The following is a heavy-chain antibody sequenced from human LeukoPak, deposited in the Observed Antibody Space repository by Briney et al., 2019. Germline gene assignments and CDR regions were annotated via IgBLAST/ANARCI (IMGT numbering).Heavy chain of an antibody. CDR1: GGSISSSNFY. CDR3: ARVEEGYGSGRRENYYYYYMDV. J-gene: IGHJ6*03. V-gene: IGHV4-61*02. CDR2: IYTSGST. D-gene: IGHD3-10*01. Sequence: PSETLSLTCTVSGGSISSSNFYWGWIRQPAGKGLEWIGRIYTSGSTNYNPSLKSRVTMSVDTSKNQFSLKLSSVTAADTAVYYCARVEEGYGSGRRENYYYYYMDVWGKGTTVTISS.